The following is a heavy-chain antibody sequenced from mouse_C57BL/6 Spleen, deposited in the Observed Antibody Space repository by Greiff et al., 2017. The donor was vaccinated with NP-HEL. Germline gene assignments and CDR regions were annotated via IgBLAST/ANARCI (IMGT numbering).Heavy chain of an antibody. Sequence: VQLQQSGAELARPGASVKMSCKASGYTFTSYTMHWVKQRPGQGLEWIGYINPSSGYTKYNQKFKDKATLTADKSSSTAYMQLSSLTSEDSAVYCCARYSNYDYAMDYWGQGTSVTVSS. CDR3: ARYSNYDYAMDY. V-gene: IGHV1-4*01. D-gene: IGHD2-5*01. J-gene: IGHJ4*01. CDR1: GYTFTSYT. CDR2: INPSSGYT.